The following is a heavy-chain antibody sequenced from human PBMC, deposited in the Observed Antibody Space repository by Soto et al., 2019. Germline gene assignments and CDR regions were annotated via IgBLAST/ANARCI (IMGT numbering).Heavy chain of an antibody. V-gene: IGHV1-8*01. CDR1: GYTFITYD. J-gene: IGHJ5*02. Sequence: QVQLVQSGAEVKKPGASVKVSCKASGYTFITYDINWVRQATGQGLEWVGWVNPDSGKTDYARKFQGRVTMTRNTSISTVYMELSVLRSEDTAVYSCARGHWFDPWGQGTLVTVSS. CDR2: VNPDSGKT. CDR3: ARGHWFDP.